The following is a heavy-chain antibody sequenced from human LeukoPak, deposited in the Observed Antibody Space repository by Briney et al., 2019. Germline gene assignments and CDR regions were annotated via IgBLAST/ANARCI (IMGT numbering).Heavy chain of an antibody. Sequence: ASVKVSCKASGYTLINYGISWVRQAPGQGLEWMGWISFKNGNTNSAQKLQGRVTMTTDTSTNTAYMELMSLRSDDTAVYYCAKGGSTRPWSFDIWGQGTMVTVSS. CDR3: AKGGSTRPWSFDI. V-gene: IGHV1-18*01. D-gene: IGHD2-2*01. CDR2: ISFKNGNT. CDR1: GYTLINYG. J-gene: IGHJ3*02.